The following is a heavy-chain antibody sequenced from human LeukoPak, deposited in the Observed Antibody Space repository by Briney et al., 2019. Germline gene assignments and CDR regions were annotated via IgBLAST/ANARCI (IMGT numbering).Heavy chain of an antibody. CDR3: TRQYSSSSDFDY. D-gene: IGHD6-6*01. Sequence: GGSLRLSCAASGFTFSGSAMHWVRQASGKGLEWVCRIRSKANSYATAYAASVKGRFTISRDNSKNTAYLQMNSLKTEDTAVYYCTRQYSSSSDFDYWGQGTLVTVSS. V-gene: IGHV3-73*01. J-gene: IGHJ4*02. CDR1: GFTFSGSA. CDR2: IRSKANSYAT.